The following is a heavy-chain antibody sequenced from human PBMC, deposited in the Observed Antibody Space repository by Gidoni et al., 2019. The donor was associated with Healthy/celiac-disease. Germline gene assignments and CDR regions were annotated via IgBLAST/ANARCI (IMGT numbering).Heavy chain of an antibody. D-gene: IGHD2-8*01. V-gene: IGHV4-34*01. CDR2: INHSGST. J-gene: IGHJ4*02. Sequence: QVQLQQWGAGLLKPSETLSLTCAVYGGSFSGYYWSWIRQPPGKGLEWIGEINHSGSTNYNPSLKSRVTISVDTSKNQFSLKLSSVTAADTAVYYCARIVLMVYAPTKRTAGGFDYWGQGTLVTVSS. CDR3: ARIVLMVYAPTKRTAGGFDY. CDR1: GGSFSGYY.